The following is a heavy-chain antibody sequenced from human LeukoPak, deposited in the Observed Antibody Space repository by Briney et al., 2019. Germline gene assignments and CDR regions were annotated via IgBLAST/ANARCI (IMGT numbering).Heavy chain of an antibody. CDR1: GGSISSSSYY. CDR3: ARDKYSSSWSNTRGEYYFDY. V-gene: IGHV4-39*07. Sequence: SETLSLTCTVSGGSISSSSYYWGWIRQPPGKGLEWIGYIFYSGSTYYNPSLKSRVTISLDTSKNQFSLKLSSVTAADTAMYYCARDKYSSSWSNTRGEYYFDYWGQGTLVTVSS. D-gene: IGHD6-13*01. J-gene: IGHJ4*02. CDR2: IFYSGST.